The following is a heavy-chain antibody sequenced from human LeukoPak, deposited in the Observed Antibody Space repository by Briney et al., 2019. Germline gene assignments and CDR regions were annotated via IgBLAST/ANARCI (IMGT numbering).Heavy chain of an antibody. CDR2: IYYSKNT. Sequence: SETLSLTCTVSGGSISSSSAYWGWIRQPPGKGLEWIGGIYYSKNTYYNPSLKSRVTISADTSKNQFSLTLGSVSATDTAVYYCVSPRGFSYGYFDYWGQGTLVTVSS. V-gene: IGHV4-39*01. CDR1: GGSISSSSAY. D-gene: IGHD5-18*01. J-gene: IGHJ4*02. CDR3: VSPRGFSYGYFDY.